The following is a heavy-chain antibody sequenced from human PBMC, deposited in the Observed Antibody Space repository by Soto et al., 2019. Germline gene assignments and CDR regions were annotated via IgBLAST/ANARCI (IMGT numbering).Heavy chain of an antibody. D-gene: IGHD2-8*01. V-gene: IGHV1-2*04. CDR3: ARGHSTDCSNGVCSFFYNHEMDV. CDR1: GYSFTDYH. CDR2: INPKSGGT. Sequence: ASVKVSCKTSGYSFTDYHIHWVRQAPGQGLEWLGRINPKSGGTSTAQKFQGWVTMTRDRSISTVYMELTRLRSDDTAVYFCARGHSTDCSNGVCSFFYNHEMDVWGQGTTVTVSS. J-gene: IGHJ6*02.